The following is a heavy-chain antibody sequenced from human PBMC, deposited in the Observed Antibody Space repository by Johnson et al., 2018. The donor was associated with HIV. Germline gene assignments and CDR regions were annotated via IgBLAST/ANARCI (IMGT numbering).Heavy chain of an antibody. J-gene: IGHJ3*02. D-gene: IGHD5-18*01. CDR2: IWYDGGNK. CDR1: GFTFSSYG. Sequence: QVLLVESGGGVVQPGRSLRLSCAASGFTFSSYGMHWVRQAPGKGLEWVAVIWYDGGNKYYADSVKGRFTISRDNSKNTLYLQMNSLRVEDTAVYYCARDHGQLWLLPAFDIWGQGTMVTVSS. CDR3: ARDHGQLWLLPAFDI. V-gene: IGHV3-30*19.